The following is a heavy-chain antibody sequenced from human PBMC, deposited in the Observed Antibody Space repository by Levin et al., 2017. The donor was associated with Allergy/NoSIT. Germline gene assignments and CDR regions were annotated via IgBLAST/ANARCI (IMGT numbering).Heavy chain of an antibody. CDR1: GYTFTGYY. CDR2: ISPNTGGT. Sequence: PSASVKVSCKASGYTFTGYYMHWVRQAPGQGLEWMGRISPNTGGTNYAQKFQGRVTMTRDTSISTAYMDLSSRRSDDTAVYYCARVVVVVSAKTAFDIRGQGTMVTVSS. CDR3: ARVVVVVSAKTAFDI. D-gene: IGHD2-15*01. J-gene: IGHJ3*02. V-gene: IGHV1-2*06.